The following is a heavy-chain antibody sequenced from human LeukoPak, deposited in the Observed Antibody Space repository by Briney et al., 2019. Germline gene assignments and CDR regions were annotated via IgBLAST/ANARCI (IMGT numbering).Heavy chain of an antibody. CDR2: VDPEDGET. CDR1: GYTFTDYY. V-gene: IGHV1-69-2*01. Sequence: ASVKIPCKVSGYTFTDYYMHWVQQAPGKGLEWMGLVDPEDGETIYAGKFQGRVTITADTSTDTAYMELSSLRSEDTAVYYCATRRGYSGYDLGSPNCCHYYIDVWGKGTTVTVSS. J-gene: IGHJ6*03. CDR3: ATRRGYSGYDLGSPNCCHYYIDV. D-gene: IGHD5-12*01.